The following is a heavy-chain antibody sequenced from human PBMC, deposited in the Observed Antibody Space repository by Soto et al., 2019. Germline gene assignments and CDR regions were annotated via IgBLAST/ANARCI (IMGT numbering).Heavy chain of an antibody. D-gene: IGHD6-6*01. CDR2: ISAYNGDT. CDR3: ERVRQLVGYFYYYMDV. CDR1: GYTFTNYG. J-gene: IGHJ6*03. Sequence: QVQLLQSGAEVKKPGASVKVSCKASGYTFTNYGITRVRQAPGQGLEWMGWISAYNGDTHYTQRLQGRVTMTTDTSTSTTYMELRGLRSDDTAVYYCERVRQLVGYFYYYMDVWGKGTTVTVSS. V-gene: IGHV1-18*01.